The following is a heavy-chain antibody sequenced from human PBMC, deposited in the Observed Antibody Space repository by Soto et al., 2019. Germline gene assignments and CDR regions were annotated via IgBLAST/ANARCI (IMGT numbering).Heavy chain of an antibody. V-gene: IGHV1-3*01. CDR1: GYTFTSYA. CDR3: ARCAGGPEISGAAWWFDP. J-gene: IGHJ5*02. D-gene: IGHD6-13*01. CDR2: INAGNGNT. Sequence: ASVKVSCKASGYTFTSYAMHWVRQAPGQRLEWMGWINAGNGNTKYSQNFQDRVTITRDTSASTAYMELSSLRSEDTAVYYCARCAGGPEISGAAWWFDPWGQGTLVTVSS.